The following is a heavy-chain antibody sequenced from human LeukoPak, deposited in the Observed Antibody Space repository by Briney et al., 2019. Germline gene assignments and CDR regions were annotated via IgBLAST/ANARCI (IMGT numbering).Heavy chain of an antibody. Sequence: GASVKVSCKTSGYTFTGYYMHWVRQAPGQGLEWMGWINPNSGGTNYAQKFQGRVTMTRDTSISTAYMELSRLRSDDTAVYYCARESGSAYDGGGSSYGPIDYWGQGTLVTVSS. D-gene: IGHD1-26*01. CDR1: GYTFTGYY. J-gene: IGHJ4*02. V-gene: IGHV1-2*02. CDR2: INPNSGGT. CDR3: ARESGSAYDGGGSSYGPIDY.